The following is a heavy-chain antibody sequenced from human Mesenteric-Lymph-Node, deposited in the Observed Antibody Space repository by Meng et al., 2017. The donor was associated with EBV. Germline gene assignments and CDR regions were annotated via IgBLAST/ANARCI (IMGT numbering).Heavy chain of an antibody. D-gene: IGHD3-10*01. J-gene: IGHJ5*02. V-gene: IGHV4-4*02. CDR2: IYHSGST. CDR3: AKVDGSGRSNWFDP. Sequence: QLQGSGSGLVKPSQTLSLTCAVSDGSISSYNWWSWVRQPPGKGLEWIGEIYHSGSTNNNPSLRRRVTISVDKSKNQFSLRLSSVTAADTAVYYCAKVDGSGRSNWFDPWGQGTLVTVSS. CDR1: DGSISSYNW.